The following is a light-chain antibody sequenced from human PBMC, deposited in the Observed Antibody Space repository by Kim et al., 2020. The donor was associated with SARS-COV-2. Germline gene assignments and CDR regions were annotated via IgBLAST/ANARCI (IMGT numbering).Light chain of an antibody. CDR3: QQFGTS. CDR2: GAS. CDR1: RSVSSSD. V-gene: IGKV3-20*01. Sequence: TMSLSPGERATPSCRTSRSVSSSDLAWYHQKPGQPHRLLIYGASSRATGIPDRCSGSVSGTNFTLTISRLEPEDFAVYFCQQFGTSFGQGTKLEI. J-gene: IGKJ2*01.